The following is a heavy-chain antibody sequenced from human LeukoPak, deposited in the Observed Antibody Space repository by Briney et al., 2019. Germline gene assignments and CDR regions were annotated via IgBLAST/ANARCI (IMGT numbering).Heavy chain of an antibody. Sequence: PGGSLRLSCVASGFAFSSYDMNWVRQAPGKGLEWVSYISGSVSTIYYADSVKGRFTISRDNAKNSLFLQMNSLRAEDTAVYYCARDRYRDSRSIDCGMDVWGQGTTVTVSS. V-gene: IGHV3-48*03. J-gene: IGHJ6*02. CDR2: ISGSVSTI. CDR1: GFAFSSYD. CDR3: ARDRYRDSRSIDCGMDV. D-gene: IGHD6-13*01.